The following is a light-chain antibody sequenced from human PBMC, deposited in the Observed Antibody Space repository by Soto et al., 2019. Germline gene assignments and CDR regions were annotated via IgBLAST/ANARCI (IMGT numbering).Light chain of an antibody. CDR2: GAS. Sequence: EIVLTQSPGTLSLSPGERATLSCRASQSVSSSYLAWYQQKPGQAPRLLIYGASSRATAIPDRFSGSGSGTDFTSTISRLEPDDFAVYYCQQYGSSPRTFGKGTKVEIK. CDR3: QQYGSSPRT. CDR1: QSVSSSY. J-gene: IGKJ1*01. V-gene: IGKV3-20*01.